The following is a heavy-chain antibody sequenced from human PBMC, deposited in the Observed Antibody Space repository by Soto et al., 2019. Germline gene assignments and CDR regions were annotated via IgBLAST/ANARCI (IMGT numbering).Heavy chain of an antibody. CDR3: ARDKLVVVTAIQLDY. D-gene: IGHD2-21*02. Sequence: QVQLVQSGAEVKKPGASVKVSCKASGYTFTSYAMHWVRQAPGQRLEWMGWINAGNGNTKYSQKFQGRVTITRYTSASTAYMELSSLRSEDTAVYYCARDKLVVVTAIQLDYWGQGTLVTVSS. CDR2: INAGNGNT. J-gene: IGHJ4*02. CDR1: GYTFTSYA. V-gene: IGHV1-3*01.